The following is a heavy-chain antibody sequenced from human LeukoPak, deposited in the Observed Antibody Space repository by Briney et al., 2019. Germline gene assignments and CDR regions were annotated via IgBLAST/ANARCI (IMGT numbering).Heavy chain of an antibody. D-gene: IGHD7-27*01. V-gene: IGHV4-30-2*03. J-gene: IGHJ3*02. CDR3: AKRLPGDNDAFDI. CDR1: GGSISSGGYY. Sequence: SQTLSLTCTVSGGSISSGGYYWSWIRQPPGKGLEWIGRIYSSGSTYYNPSLKSRVTISVDTSKNQFSLKLSSVTAADTAVYYCAKRLPGDNDAFDIWGQGTMVTVSS. CDR2: IYSSGST.